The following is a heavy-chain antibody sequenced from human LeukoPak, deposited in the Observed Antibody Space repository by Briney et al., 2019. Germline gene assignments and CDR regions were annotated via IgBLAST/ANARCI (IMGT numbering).Heavy chain of an antibody. Sequence: ASVKVSCKASGHTFTSYYMHWVRQAPGQGLEWMGIINPSGGSTSYAQKFQGRVTMTRDTSTSTVYMELSSLRSEDTAVYYCARDSMGAGYSSSWYTVLTNNWFDPWGREPWSPSPQ. CDR1: GHTFTSYY. CDR3: ARDSMGAGYSSSWYTVLTNNWFDP. CDR2: INPSGGST. V-gene: IGHV1-46*01. J-gene: IGHJ5*02. D-gene: IGHD6-13*01.